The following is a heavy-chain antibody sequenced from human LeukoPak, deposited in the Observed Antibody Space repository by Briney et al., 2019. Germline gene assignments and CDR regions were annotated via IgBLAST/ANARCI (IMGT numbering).Heavy chain of an antibody. J-gene: IGHJ4*02. CDR2: INHSGST. CDR1: GGSFSGYY. Sequence: SETLSPTCAVYGGSFSGYYWSWIRQPPGKGLEWIGEINHSGSTNYNPSLKSRVTISVDTSKNQFSLKLSSVTAADTAVYYCARNLGGSSWVFDYWGQGTLVTVSS. CDR3: ARNLGGSSWVFDY. V-gene: IGHV4-34*01. D-gene: IGHD6-13*01.